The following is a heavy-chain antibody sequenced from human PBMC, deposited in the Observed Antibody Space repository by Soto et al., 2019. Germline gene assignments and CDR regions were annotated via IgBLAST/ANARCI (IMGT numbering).Heavy chain of an antibody. CDR2: IYYSGST. Sequence: QVQLQESGPGLVKPSQTLSLTCTVSGGSISSGDYYWSWIRQPPGKGLEWIGSIYYSGSTYYNPSIKTRVTISSDTSNNQFSRKLISVTAADTAVYYFASRHSSPSFDYWGQGTLVTVSS. J-gene: IGHJ4*02. V-gene: IGHV4-30-4*01. D-gene: IGHD6-13*01. CDR1: GGSISSGDYY. CDR3: ASRHSSPSFDY.